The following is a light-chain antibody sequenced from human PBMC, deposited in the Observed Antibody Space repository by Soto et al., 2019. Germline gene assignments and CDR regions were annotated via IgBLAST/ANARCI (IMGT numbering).Light chain of an antibody. CDR1: QSISSW. CDR3: QQYGSSTLT. V-gene: IGKV1-5*03. Sequence: DIQMTQFPSTRSASVGDRVTITCRASQSISSWLAWYQQKPGKAPKLLIYKASSLESGVPSRFSGSGSGTDFTLTISRLQNEDFAVYYCQQYGSSTLTFCGGTKVDIK. J-gene: IGKJ4*01. CDR2: KAS.